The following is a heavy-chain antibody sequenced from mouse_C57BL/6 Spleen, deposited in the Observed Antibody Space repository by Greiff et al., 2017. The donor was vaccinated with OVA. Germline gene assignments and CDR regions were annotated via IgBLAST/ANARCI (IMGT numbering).Heavy chain of an antibody. CDR1: GFNIPDYY. CDR3: TTYGNLYCDY. D-gene: IGHD2-1*01. V-gene: IGHV14-1*01. CDR2: IDPEDGDT. J-gene: IGHJ2*01. Sequence: DVKLQESGAELVRPGASVKLSCTASGFNIPDYYMHWVKQRPEQGLEWIGRIDPEDGDTEYAPKFQGKATMTADTSSNTAYLQLSSLTSEDTAVYYCTTYGNLYCDYWGQGTTLTVSS.